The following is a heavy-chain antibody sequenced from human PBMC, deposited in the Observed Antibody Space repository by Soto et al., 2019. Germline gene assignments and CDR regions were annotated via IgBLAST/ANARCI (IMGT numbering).Heavy chain of an antibody. D-gene: IGHD4-17*01. V-gene: IGHV3-7*03. CDR2: IKQDGSES. J-gene: IGHJ4*02. CDR3: AINGDYRFDY. Sequence: EVQLLESGGGLVQPGGSLRLSCGASGFTFSTYWMSWVRQAPGKGLEWVANIKQDGSESHYLNSVKGRFTISRDNAKNSLYLQMNSLRAEDTAVYYCAINGDYRFDYWGQGTLVTVSS. CDR1: GFTFSTYW.